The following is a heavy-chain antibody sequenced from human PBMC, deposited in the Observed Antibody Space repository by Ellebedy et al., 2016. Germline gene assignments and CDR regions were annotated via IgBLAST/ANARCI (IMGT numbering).Heavy chain of an antibody. CDR3: ARDRLPYGDYLDY. D-gene: IGHD4-17*01. J-gene: IGHJ4*02. CDR1: GFTFSSYW. V-gene: IGHV3-7*01. CDR2: IKQDGSEK. Sequence: GESLKISXAASGFTFSSYWMSWVRQAPGKGLGWVANIKQDGSEKYYVDSVKGRFTISRDNAKNSLYLQMNSLRAEDTAVYYCARDRLPYGDYLDYWGQGTLVTVSS.